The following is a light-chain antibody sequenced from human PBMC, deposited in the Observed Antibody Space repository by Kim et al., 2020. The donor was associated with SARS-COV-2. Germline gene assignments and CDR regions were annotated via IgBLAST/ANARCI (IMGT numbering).Light chain of an antibody. V-gene: IGKV4-1*01. Sequence: DIVMTQSPDSLAVSLGERATINCKSSQSILYTSNNKNYLAWYQQKPGQPPKLLIYWASIRESGVPDRFSGRGSGTDFTLTISSLQAEDVAVYYCQQYFRPWYTFGQGTKLEI. CDR3: QQYFRPWYT. CDR2: WAS. CDR1: QSILYTSNNKNY. J-gene: IGKJ2*01.